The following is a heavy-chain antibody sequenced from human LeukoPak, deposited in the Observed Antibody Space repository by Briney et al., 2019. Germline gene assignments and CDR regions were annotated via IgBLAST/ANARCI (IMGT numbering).Heavy chain of an antibody. D-gene: IGHD3-10*01. Sequence: GGSLRLSCAASGFTVSSNYMSWVRQAPGKGLEWVSLIYSGGSTYYADSVKGKFTISRDSSRNTLYLQMNSLRPEDTAVYYCARYYGSGSIGGYYFDYWGQGILVTVSS. J-gene: IGHJ4*02. CDR2: IYSGGST. CDR3: ARYYGSGSIGGYYFDY. CDR1: GFTVSSNY. V-gene: IGHV3-66*01.